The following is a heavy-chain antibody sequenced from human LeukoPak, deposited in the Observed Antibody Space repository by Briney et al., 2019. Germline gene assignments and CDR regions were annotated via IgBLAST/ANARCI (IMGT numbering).Heavy chain of an antibody. CDR1: GYTFTTYD. J-gene: IGHJ5*02. CDR3: ARDNSVRDEAWWFNP. D-gene: IGHD5-24*01. V-gene: IGHV1-18*01. CDR2: ISVYHGNT. Sequence: ASVKVSCKASGYTFTTYDISWVRQAPGQGLEWMGWISVYHGNTNYAQKLQDRVTMTTDTSTSTAYMELRSLRSEDTAVYYCARDNSVRDEAWWFNPWGQGTLVTVSS.